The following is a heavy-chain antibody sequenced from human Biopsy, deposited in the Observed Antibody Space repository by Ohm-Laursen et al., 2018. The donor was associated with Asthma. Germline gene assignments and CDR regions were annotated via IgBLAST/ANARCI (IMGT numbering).Heavy chain of an antibody. Sequence: GTLSLTCTVSGGSISSGSYYWSWIRQPPGKGLAWVSYISYSGSTDYNPSLKSRLTISMDTSKNQSSLKLSSVTAADTAVYYCARVPTTLRYFDLWGRGTLVTVSS. V-gene: IGHV4-61*01. D-gene: IGHD2-15*01. J-gene: IGHJ2*01. CDR3: ARVPTTLRYFDL. CDR2: ISYSGST. CDR1: GGSISSGSYY.